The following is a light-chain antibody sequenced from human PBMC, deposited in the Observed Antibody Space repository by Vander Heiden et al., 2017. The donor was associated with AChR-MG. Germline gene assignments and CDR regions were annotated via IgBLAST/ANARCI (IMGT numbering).Light chain of an antibody. CDR1: SSDVGSYNL. V-gene: IGLV2-23*01. CDR2: EGS. J-gene: IGLJ3*02. CDR3: CSYAGSSTWV. Sequence: GQSITISCTGTSSDVGSYNLVSWYQQHPGKAPKLMIYEGSKRPSGVSNRFSGSKSGNTASLTISGLQAEDEADYYCCSYAGSSTWVFGGGTKLTVL.